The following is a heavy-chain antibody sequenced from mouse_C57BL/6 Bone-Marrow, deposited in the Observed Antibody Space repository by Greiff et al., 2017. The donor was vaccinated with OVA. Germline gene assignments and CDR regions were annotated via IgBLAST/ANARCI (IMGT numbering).Heavy chain of an antibody. D-gene: IGHD1-1*01. Sequence: ESGPGLVKPSQSLSLTCSVTGYSITSGYYWNWIRQFPGNKLEWMGYISYDGSNNYNPSLKNRISITRATSKNQFFLKLNSVTTEDTATYYSARGVYYYGSSSFYAMDYWGQGTSVTVSS. CDR1: GYSITSGYY. CDR2: ISYDGSN. CDR3: ARGVYYYGSSSFYAMDY. V-gene: IGHV3-6*01. J-gene: IGHJ4*01.